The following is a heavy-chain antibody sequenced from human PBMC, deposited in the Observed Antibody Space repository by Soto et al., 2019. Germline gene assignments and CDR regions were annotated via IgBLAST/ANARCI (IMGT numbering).Heavy chain of an antibody. CDR3: ARTAAAGKYYYGMDV. D-gene: IGHD6-13*01. CDR2: IYPGDSDT. CDR1: GYSFTSYW. Sequence: PVVSLKISWKGSGYSFTSYWIGLVRQMPGKGLEWMGIIYPGDSDTRYSPSFQGQVTISADKSISTAYLQWSSLKASDTAMYYCARTAAAGKYYYGMDVWGQGTTVTVSS. V-gene: IGHV5-51*01. J-gene: IGHJ6*02.